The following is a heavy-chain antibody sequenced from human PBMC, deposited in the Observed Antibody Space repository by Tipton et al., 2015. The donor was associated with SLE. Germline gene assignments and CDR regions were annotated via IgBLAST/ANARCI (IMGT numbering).Heavy chain of an antibody. D-gene: IGHD5-24*01. J-gene: IGHJ4*02. Sequence: TLSLTCAVYGGSFSGYYWSWIRQPPGKGLEWIGSIYYSGSTYYNPSLKSRVTISVDTSKNQFSLKLSSVTAADTAVYYCARALEMNYFDYWGQGTLVTVSS. V-gene: IGHV4-34*01. CDR3: ARALEMNYFDY. CDR1: GGSFSGYY. CDR2: IYYSGST.